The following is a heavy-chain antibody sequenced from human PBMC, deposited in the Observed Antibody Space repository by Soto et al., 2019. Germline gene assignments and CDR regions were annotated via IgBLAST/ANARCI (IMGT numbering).Heavy chain of an antibody. CDR3: TRGGPHY. J-gene: IGHJ4*02. CDR1: GFTFNNYA. D-gene: IGHD2-15*01. V-gene: IGHV3-33*01. Sequence: QVQLVESGGGVVQPGGSLRLSCAASGFTFNNYAMHWVRQSPGKGLEWVAVIWYDGSNKYYGDSVKGRFTISRDNFKNPLYLRRTSLRVDDTAEHYCTRGGPHYCGQGTLVTVSS. CDR2: IWYDGSNK.